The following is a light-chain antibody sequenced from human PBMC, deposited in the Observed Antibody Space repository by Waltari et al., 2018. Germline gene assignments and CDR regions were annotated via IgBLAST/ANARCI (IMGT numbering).Light chain of an antibody. Sequence: VLTQSPGTLSLSPGESATLSCRASQSITKKFFAWYQQKPGQAPRLLIYGASSRAAGIPDMFSGSGSGTDFTLTISRLEPEDSAVYYCQQYGSSVMYTFGQGTKLEIK. J-gene: IGKJ2*01. CDR3: QQYGSSVMYT. CDR2: GAS. V-gene: IGKV3-20*01. CDR1: QSITKKF.